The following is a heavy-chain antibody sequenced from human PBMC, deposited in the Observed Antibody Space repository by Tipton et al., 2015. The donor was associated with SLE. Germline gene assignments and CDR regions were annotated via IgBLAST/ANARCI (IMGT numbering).Heavy chain of an antibody. J-gene: IGHJ4*02. CDR3: ARRRGSSWYEDYFDY. Sequence: TLSLTCTVSGGSISSSSYYWGWIRQPPGKGLEWIGSIYYSGSTYYNPSLKSRVTISVDTSKNQFSLKLSSVTAADTAVYYCARRRGSSWYEDYFDYWGQGTLVAVSS. CDR1: GGSISSSSYY. D-gene: IGHD6-13*01. V-gene: IGHV4-39*07. CDR2: IYYSGST.